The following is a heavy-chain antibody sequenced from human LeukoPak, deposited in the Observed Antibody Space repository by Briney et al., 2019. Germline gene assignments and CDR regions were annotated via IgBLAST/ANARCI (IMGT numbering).Heavy chain of an antibody. J-gene: IGHJ5*02. V-gene: IGHV4-39*07. Sequence: SETLSLTCTVSGGSISSSSYYWGWIRQPPGKGLEWIGSIYYSGSTYYNPSLKSRVTISVDTSKNQFSLKLSSVTAADTAVYYCARLSRRDILTGYYRLGNWFDPWGQGTLVTVSS. CDR3: ARLSRRDILTGYYRLGNWFDP. D-gene: IGHD3-9*01. CDR1: GGSISSSSYY. CDR2: IYYSGST.